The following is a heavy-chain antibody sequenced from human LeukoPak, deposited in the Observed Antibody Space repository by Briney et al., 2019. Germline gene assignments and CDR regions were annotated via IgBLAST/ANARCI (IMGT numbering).Heavy chain of an antibody. J-gene: IGHJ4*02. D-gene: IGHD1-20*01. Sequence: SETLSLTCTVSGYSITNGYYWGWIRQPPGKGLEWIWSIYHDGRIDYNPSLKSRVTISRDTSNDQFSLKLSSVTAADTAMYYCARDTSPGITGTYWGQGTLVTVSS. V-gene: IGHV4-38-2*02. CDR1: GYSITNGYY. CDR3: ARDTSPGITGTY. CDR2: IYHDGRI.